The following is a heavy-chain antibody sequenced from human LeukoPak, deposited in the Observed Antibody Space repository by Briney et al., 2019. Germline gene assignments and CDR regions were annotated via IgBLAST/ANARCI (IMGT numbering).Heavy chain of an antibody. J-gene: IGHJ6*02. CDR1: GFTFSSYG. V-gene: IGHV3-30*18. CDR2: ISYDGSNK. CDR3: AKDSHYGSGSYYNPRYYYYGMDV. D-gene: IGHD3-10*01. Sequence: PGGSLRLSCAASGFTFSSYGMHWVRQAPGKGLEWVAVISYDGSNKYYADSVKGRFTISRGNSKNTLYLQMNSLRAEDTAVYYCAKDSHYGSGSYYNPRYYYYGMDVWGQGTTVTVSS.